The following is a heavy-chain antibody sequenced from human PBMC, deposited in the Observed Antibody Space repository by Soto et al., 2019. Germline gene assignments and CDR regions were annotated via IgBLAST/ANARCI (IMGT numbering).Heavy chain of an antibody. Sequence: PSQALSHTCAGYGGLLSGNYWIWFRQPPGKGLEWIAEINHSGSSNYNPSLRGRVTISVDTAKSQFSLWLNSVTAADTAVYYCARGSIPPRGVFAFWGEGTQVTVSS. V-gene: IGHV4-34*01. CDR2: INHSGSS. J-gene: IGHJ4*02. CDR1: GGLLSGNY. D-gene: IGHD2-2*02. CDR3: ARGSIPPRGVFAF.